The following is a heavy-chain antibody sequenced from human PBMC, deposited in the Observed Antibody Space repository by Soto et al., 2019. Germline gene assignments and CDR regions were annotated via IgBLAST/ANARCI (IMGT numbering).Heavy chain of an antibody. J-gene: IGHJ3*02. Sequence: QVQLVQSGTEVRKPGSSVKVSCKASGGTFDSNAISWVRLAPGQGLEWMGGIIPIFGTINNAQKFQDRVTIAAAESATIVYMELSRLRSEDTAIYYCARAGLTFGPGAVGGAFDIWGQGTLVTVSS. D-gene: IGHD2-2*01. CDR2: IIPIFGTI. CDR3: ARAGLTFGPGAVGGAFDI. CDR1: GGTFDSNA. V-gene: IGHV1-69*12.